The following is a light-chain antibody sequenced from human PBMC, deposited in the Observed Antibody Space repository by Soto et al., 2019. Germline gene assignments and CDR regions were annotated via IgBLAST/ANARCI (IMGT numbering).Light chain of an antibody. J-gene: IGKJ1*01. V-gene: IGKV3-15*01. CDR3: QQYNNWPRWT. CDR2: GAS. Sequence: EIVMTQSPATLSVSPGERATLSCRASQSVSGSLAWYQQKPGQAPRLLIYGASTRATGIPARFSGSGSGTEFTLTINSLQSEDFAVYYCQQYNNWPRWTFGQGTMVDVK. CDR1: QSVSGS.